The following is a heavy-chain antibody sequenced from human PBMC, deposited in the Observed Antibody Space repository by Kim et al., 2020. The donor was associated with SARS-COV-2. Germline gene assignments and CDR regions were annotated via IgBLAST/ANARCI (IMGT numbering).Heavy chain of an antibody. J-gene: IGHJ6*02. V-gene: IGHV3-30*07. Sequence: SVKGRITLSRDNSKNTLYLQMNSLRAEDTAVYYWASGYSYDYYYYYGMDVWGQGTTVTVSS. CDR3: ASGYSYDYYYYYGMDV. D-gene: IGHD5-18*01.